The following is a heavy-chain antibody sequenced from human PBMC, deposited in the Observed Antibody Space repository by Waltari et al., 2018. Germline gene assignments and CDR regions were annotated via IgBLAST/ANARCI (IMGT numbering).Heavy chain of an antibody. CDR1: CGSISSGRSY. J-gene: IGHJ4*02. CDR2: IYNSGST. D-gene: IGHD6-6*01. CDR3: ARESPFGVLYSSSSPSFDY. V-gene: IGHV4-61*02. Sequence: QVQLPESGPGLVKPSQTLSLTCTVSCGSISSGRSYCRWVPQPAGKGLEWIGHIYNSGSTKYNPSLKSRLTSSVDTSKNQFSLKLTSVTAADTAVYYCARESPFGVLYSSSSPSFDYWGQGTLVTVSS.